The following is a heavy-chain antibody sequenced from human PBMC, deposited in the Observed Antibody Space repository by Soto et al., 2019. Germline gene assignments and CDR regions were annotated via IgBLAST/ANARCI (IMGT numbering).Heavy chain of an antibody. Sequence: QDQGQGLEWMGWISAGNGNTNYAQKVQGRVTMTTDTSTSTAYMELRSLRSDDTAVYYCARGGVTDFDYWGQGTLVTVSS. V-gene: IGHV1-18*01. J-gene: IGHJ4*02. D-gene: IGHD1-20*01. CDR3: ARGGVTDFDY. CDR2: ISAGNGNT.